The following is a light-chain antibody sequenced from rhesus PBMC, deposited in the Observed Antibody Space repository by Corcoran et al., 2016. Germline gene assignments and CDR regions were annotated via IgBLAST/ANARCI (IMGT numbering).Light chain of an antibody. CDR1: SSDVGGYNY. Sequence: QAAPTQPPSVSGSPGQSVTISCTGTSSDVGGYNYVSWYQQHPGKAPKLLIYGVSKRPSGVSDRFSGCKSDNTASLTISGLQAEDEADYYCCSYATSSTFIFGAGTRLTDL. CDR3: CSYATSSTFI. V-gene: IGLV2S7*01. J-gene: IGLJ1*01. CDR2: GVS.